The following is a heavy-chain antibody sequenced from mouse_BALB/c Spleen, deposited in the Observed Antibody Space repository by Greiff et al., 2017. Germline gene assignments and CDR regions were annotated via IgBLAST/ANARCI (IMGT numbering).Heavy chain of an antibody. J-gene: IGHJ3*01. Sequence: QVQLQQSGPELVRPGVSVKISCKGSGYTFTDYAMHWVKQSHAKSLEWIGVISTYYGNTNYNQKFKGKATMTVDKSSSTAYMELARLTSEDSAIYYCARDDDGTVFAYWGQGTLVTVSA. CDR1: GYTFTDYA. CDR3: ARDDDGTVFAY. D-gene: IGHD1-1*01. CDR2: ISTYYGNT. V-gene: IGHV1-67*01.